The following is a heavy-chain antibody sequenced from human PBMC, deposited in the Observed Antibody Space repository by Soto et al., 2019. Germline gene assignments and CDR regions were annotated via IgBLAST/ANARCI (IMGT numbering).Heavy chain of an antibody. Sequence: PGGSLTLSFAASGFNVSSYSMNWVRQAQGKVLEWVSSISSSSSYIYYADSVKGRFTISRDNAKNSLYLQMNSLRAEDTAVYYCARDVVEVVVADAFDIWGQGTMVTVSS. D-gene: IGHD2-15*01. V-gene: IGHV3-21*01. CDR3: ARDVVEVVVADAFDI. CDR2: ISSSSSYI. J-gene: IGHJ3*02. CDR1: GFNVSSYS.